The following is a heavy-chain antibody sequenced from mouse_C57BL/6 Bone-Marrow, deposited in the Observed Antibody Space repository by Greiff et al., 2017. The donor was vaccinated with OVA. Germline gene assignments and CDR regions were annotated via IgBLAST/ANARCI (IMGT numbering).Heavy chain of an antibody. V-gene: IGHV1-55*01. Sequence: QVQLQQSGAELVKPGASVKMSCKASGYTFTSYWLTWVKQRPGQGLEWIGDIYPGSGSTNYNAKFKSTATLTVDTSSSTAYMQLSSLTSEDSAVYYCATPGIFAYWGQGTLVTGSA. CDR2: IYPGSGST. J-gene: IGHJ3*01. CDR3: ATPGIFAY. CDR1: GYTFTSYW.